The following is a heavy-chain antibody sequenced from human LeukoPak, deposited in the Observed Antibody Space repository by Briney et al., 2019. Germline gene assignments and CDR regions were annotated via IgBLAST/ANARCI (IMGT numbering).Heavy chain of an antibody. CDR2: IYYSGST. CDR3: ASETQTYGDYIDY. Sequence: SETLSLTCTVSGGSISSSSYYWGWIRQPPGKGLEWIGSIYYSGSTYYNPSLKSRVTISVDTSKNQFSLKLSSVTAADTAVYYCASETQTYGDYIDYWGQGTLVTVSS. J-gene: IGHJ4*02. V-gene: IGHV4-39*01. CDR1: GGSISSSSYY. D-gene: IGHD4-17*01.